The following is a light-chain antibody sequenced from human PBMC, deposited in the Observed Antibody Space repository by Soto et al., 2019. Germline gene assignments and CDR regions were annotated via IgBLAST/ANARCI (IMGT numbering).Light chain of an antibody. CDR2: MGS. J-gene: IGKJ1*01. CDR1: QSLVHSNGYNY. Sequence: DIVVTQSPLFLPVTPGEPASISCRSIQSLVHSNGYNYLDWYLQKPGQSPQVLIYMGSNRASGVPDRFSGSASGTDFTMKISRVDAEDVGVYYCMQTLQTRTFGQGTKVEI. CDR3: MQTLQTRT. V-gene: IGKV2-28*01.